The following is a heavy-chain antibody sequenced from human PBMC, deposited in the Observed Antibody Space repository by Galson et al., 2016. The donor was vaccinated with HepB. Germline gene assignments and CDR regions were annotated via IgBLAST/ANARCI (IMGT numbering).Heavy chain of an antibody. CDR3: AKGNIVQVPAAPYA. CDR2: ISGSGDTT. V-gene: IGHV3-23*01. D-gene: IGHD2-2*01. CDR1: YA. Sequence: YAMSWVRQAPGKGLEWVSSISGSGDTTYDADAVRGRFTISRDNSRNTLSLQMDSLRAEDSAIYYCAKGNIVQVPAAPYAWGQGALVTVSS. J-gene: IGHJ5*02.